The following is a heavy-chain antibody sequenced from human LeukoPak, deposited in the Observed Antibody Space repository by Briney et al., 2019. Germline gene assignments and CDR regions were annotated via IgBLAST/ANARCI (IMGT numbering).Heavy chain of an antibody. J-gene: IGHJ4*02. CDR2: IIPILGIA. CDR3: AREILGGDSNNDQDY. V-gene: IGHV1-69*04. Sequence: GASVKVSCKASGGTFSSYAISWVRQAPGQGLEWMGRIIPILGIANYAQKFQGRVTITADKSTSTAYMELSSLRSEDTAVYYCAREILGGDSNNDQDYWGQGTLVTVSS. CDR1: GGTFSSYA. D-gene: IGHD2-21*02.